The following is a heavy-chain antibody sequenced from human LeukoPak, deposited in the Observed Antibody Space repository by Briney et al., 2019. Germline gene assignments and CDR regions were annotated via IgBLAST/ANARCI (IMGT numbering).Heavy chain of an antibody. Sequence: GGSLRLSCAASGFTFSTYWMSWVRQAPGKGLEWVANIKQDGSDKFYVDSVKGRFTISRDNAKNSMYLQMDSLRAEDTAVYYCARVLPVASRDYWGQGTLVTVSS. D-gene: IGHD2-2*01. CDR3: ARVLPVASRDY. J-gene: IGHJ4*02. CDR2: IKQDGSDK. V-gene: IGHV3-7*01. CDR1: GFTFSTYW.